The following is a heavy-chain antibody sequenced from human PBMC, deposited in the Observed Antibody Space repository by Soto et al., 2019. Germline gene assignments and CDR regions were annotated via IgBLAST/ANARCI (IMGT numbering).Heavy chain of an antibody. Sequence: QVQLVQSGAEVKKPGSSVKVSCKASGGTFSSYAISWVRQAPGQGLEWMGGIIPIFGTANYAQKFQGRVTITADEPTSTAYMELSSLRSEDTAVYYCARQDTMARGYYYGMDVWGQGTTVTVSS. D-gene: IGHD3-10*01. J-gene: IGHJ6*02. CDR1: GGTFSSYA. CDR3: ARQDTMARGYYYGMDV. V-gene: IGHV1-69*01. CDR2: IIPIFGTA.